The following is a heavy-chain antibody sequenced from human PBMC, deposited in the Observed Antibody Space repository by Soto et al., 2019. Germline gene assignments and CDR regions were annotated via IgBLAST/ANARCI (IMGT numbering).Heavy chain of an antibody. D-gene: IGHD3-16*02. CDR2: ISSSSSYI. CDR3: ARDGDYVWGSYRWSDAFDI. V-gene: IGHV3-21*01. Sequence: PGGSLTLSCPASAFTFSSNSMDWVCQAAGKWLEWVSSISSSSSYIYYADSVKGRFNISRDNAKNSLYLQMNSLRAEDTAVYYCARDGDYVWGSYRWSDAFDIWGQGTMVTVSS. J-gene: IGHJ3*02. CDR1: AFTFSSNS.